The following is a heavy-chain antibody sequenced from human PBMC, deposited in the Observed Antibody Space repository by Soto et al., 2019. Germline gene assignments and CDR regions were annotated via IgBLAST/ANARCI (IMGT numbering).Heavy chain of an antibody. CDR1: GGFVSSGSYY. D-gene: IGHD1-1*01. CDR2: MSHSGGT. CDR3: ARVERGTATTVVDAFDI. Sequence: QVQLQQWGAGLLKPSETLSLTCAVYGGFVSSGSYYWSWIRQPPGKGLEWIGEMSHSGGTHFNPSPRSRVTISVDTSKNQFSLKMSSVTAADTALDYCARVERGTATTVVDAFDIWGPGTMVTVSS. V-gene: IGHV4-34*01. J-gene: IGHJ3*02.